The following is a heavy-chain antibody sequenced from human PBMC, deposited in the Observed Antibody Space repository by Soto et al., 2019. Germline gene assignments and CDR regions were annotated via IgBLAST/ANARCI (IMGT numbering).Heavy chain of an antibody. V-gene: IGHV3-23*01. J-gene: IGHJ6*03. D-gene: IGHD6-25*01. CDR1: GFTFSSYA. CDR3: AKELAPASDYYYYMDV. CDR2: ISGSGGST. Sequence: EVQLLESGGGLVQPGGSLRLSCAASGFTFSSYAMSWVRQAPGKGLEWVSAISGSGGSTYYADSVKGRFTISRDNSKNTLYLQRNSLRAEDTAVYYCAKELAPASDYYYYMDVWGKGTTVTVSS.